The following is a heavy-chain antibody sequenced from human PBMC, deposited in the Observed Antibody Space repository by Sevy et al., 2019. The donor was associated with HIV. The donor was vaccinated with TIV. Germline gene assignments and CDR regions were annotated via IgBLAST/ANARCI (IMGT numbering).Heavy chain of an antibody. J-gene: IGHJ6*02. CDR3: EARYFDWFTYYYGMDV. CDR1: GFTFSSYS. V-gene: IGHV3-21*01. CDR2: ISSSSSYI. D-gene: IGHD3-9*01. Sequence: GGSLRLSCAASGFTFSSYSMNWVRQAPGKGLEWVSSISSSSSYIYYADSVKGRFTISRDNAKNSLYLQMNSLRAEDTAVYYCEARYFDWFTYYYGMDVWGQGTTVTVSS.